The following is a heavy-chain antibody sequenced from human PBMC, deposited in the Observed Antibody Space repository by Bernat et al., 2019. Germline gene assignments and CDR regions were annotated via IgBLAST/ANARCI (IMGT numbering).Heavy chain of an antibody. CDR3: ARPLLSPGGAFDI. D-gene: IGHD2-2*01. V-gene: IGHV4-39*01. J-gene: IGHJ3*02. Sequence: QLQLQESGPGLVKPSETLSLTCTVSGGSISSSSYYWGWIRQPPGKGLEWIGSIYYSGSTYYNPSLKSRVTISVDTSKNQFSLKLISVTAAYTAVYYCARPLLSPGGAFDIWGQGTMVTVSS. CDR1: GGSISSSSYY. CDR2: IYYSGST.